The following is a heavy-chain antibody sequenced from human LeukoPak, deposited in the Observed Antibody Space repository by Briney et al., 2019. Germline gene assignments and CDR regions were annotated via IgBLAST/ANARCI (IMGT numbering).Heavy chain of an antibody. V-gene: IGHV3-48*01. J-gene: IGHJ4*02. CDR1: GFTFSSYS. D-gene: IGHD6-19*01. Sequence: PGGSLRLSCAASGFTFSSYSTNWVRQAPGKGLEWVSYISSSSSTIYYADSVKGRFTVSRDNAKNSLYLQMNSLRAEDTAVYYCARYPAVAGTLGHPLRWGQGTLVTVSS. CDR3: ARYPAVAGTLGHPLR. CDR2: ISSSSSTI.